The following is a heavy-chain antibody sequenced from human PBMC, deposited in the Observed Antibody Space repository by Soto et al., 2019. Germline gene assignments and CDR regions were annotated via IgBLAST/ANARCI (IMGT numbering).Heavy chain of an antibody. V-gene: IGHV3-23*01. CDR2: ISGSGGST. Sequence: EVQLLESGGGLVQPAGSLRLSCAASGFTFRVYAMSWVRQPPGKGLEWVSTISGSGGSTYYADSVKGRFTISRDNSKNTLYLQMNSLRAEDTAVYYCAKPLTTGYYFPFDYWGQGTLVTVSS. J-gene: IGHJ4*02. D-gene: IGHD3-9*01. CDR1: GFTFRVYA. CDR3: AKPLTTGYYFPFDY.